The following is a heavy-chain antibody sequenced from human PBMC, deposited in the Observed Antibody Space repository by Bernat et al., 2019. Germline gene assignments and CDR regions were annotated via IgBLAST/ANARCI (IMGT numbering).Heavy chain of an antibody. CDR2: IYYSGST. Sequence: QLQLQESGPGLVKPSETLSLTCTVSGGSISSSSYYWGWIRQPPGKGLEWIGSIYYSGSTYYNPSLKSRVTISVDTSKNQFSLNLSSVTAADTAVYYCAREPRITMIVVANDAFDIWGQGTMVTVSS. J-gene: IGHJ3*02. D-gene: IGHD3-22*01. V-gene: IGHV4-39*01. CDR3: AREPRITMIVVANDAFDI. CDR1: GGSISSSSYY.